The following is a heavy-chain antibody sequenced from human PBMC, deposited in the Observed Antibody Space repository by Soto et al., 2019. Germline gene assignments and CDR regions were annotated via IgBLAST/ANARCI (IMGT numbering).Heavy chain of an antibody. Sequence: HVQLQESGPGLVKPSQTLSLTCAVSGGSISSGGAYYWSWIRQSPGKGLEWIAYIHYSGSTYYDSSLKSRVTMSVATAKNQFSLRVSSVTAADTAVYYCARSARGLGNFDYWGQGTLVTVSS. V-gene: IGHV4-30-4*01. J-gene: IGHJ4*02. D-gene: IGHD3-10*01. CDR2: IHYSGST. CDR3: ARSARGLGNFDY. CDR1: GGSISSGGAYY.